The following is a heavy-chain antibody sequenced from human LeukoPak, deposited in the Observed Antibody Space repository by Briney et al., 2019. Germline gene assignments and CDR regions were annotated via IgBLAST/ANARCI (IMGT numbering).Heavy chain of an antibody. CDR3: ARDLGSYRHYFDY. D-gene: IGHD1-26*01. J-gene: IGHJ4*02. CDR2: IYTSGST. V-gene: IGHV4-4*07. CDR1: GGSISSYS. Sequence: PSETLSLTCTVSGGSISSYSWSWIRQPAGKGLEWIGRIYTSGSTNYNPSLKSRVTISVDKSKNQFSLILSSVTAADTAVYYCARDLGSYRHYFDYWGQGTLVTVPS.